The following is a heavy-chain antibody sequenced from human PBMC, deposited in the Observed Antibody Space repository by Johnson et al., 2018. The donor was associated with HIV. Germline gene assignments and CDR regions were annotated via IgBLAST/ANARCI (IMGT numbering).Heavy chain of an antibody. CDR1: GFTVSSNY. V-gene: IGHV3-30*19. Sequence: QVQLVESGGGLVHPGGSLRLSCAASGFTVSSNYMSWVRQAPGKGLEWVVVISYDGSKKYYADSVKGRFTISRDNSKNTLYLQMNSLRAEDTAVYYCAKATTGSDAFDIWGQGTMVTVYS. D-gene: IGHD1-1*01. J-gene: IGHJ3*02. CDR2: ISYDGSKK. CDR3: AKATTGSDAFDI.